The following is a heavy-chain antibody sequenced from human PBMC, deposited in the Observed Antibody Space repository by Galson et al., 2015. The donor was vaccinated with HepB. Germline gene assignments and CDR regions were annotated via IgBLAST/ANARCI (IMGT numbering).Heavy chain of an antibody. CDR1: GDSISSHNYY. D-gene: IGHD3-16*02. CDR3: ARALGGSYFYGLDV. Sequence: LSLTCTVSGDSISSHNYYWGWIRQPPGKGLEGIGSIYYTGNTHYNPSLKSRVTISVDTFKNQFSLRVSSVTAADTALYYCARALGGSYFYGLDVWGQGTTVAVSS. CDR2: IYYTGNT. J-gene: IGHJ6*02. V-gene: IGHV4-39*01.